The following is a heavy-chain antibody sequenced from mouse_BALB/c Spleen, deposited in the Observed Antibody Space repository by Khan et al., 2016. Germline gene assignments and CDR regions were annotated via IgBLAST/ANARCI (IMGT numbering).Heavy chain of an antibody. J-gene: IGHJ3*01. CDR3: ATWDYYGSAFAY. Sequence: EVQLQESGPSLAKPSQTLSLTCSVTGDSITSGHWNWIRKFPGNKFDFMGYISHSGDSYYNPSLKSRISITRDTSKNQYYLQLNSVTTEDTATYDCATWDYYGSAFAYWCQGTLVTVSA. CDR2: ISHSGDS. D-gene: IGHD1-2*01. V-gene: IGHV3-8*02. CDR1: GDSITSGH.